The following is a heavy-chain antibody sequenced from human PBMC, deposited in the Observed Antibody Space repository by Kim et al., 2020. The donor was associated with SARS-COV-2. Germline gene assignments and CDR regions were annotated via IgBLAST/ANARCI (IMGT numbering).Heavy chain of an antibody. CDR3: VRQYYYDSSGYYYESWPRNWFDP. Sequence: SETLSLTCTVSGGSISSSSYYWGWIRQPPGKGLEWIGSIYYSGSTYYNPSLKSRVTISVDTSKNQFSLKLSSVTAADTAVYYCVRQYYYDSSGYYYESWPRNWFDPWGQGTLVTVSS. V-gene: IGHV4-39*01. D-gene: IGHD3-22*01. J-gene: IGHJ5*02. CDR1: GGSISSSSYY. CDR2: IYYSGST.